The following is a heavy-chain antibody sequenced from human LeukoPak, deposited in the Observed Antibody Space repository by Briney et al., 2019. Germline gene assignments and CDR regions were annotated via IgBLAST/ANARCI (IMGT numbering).Heavy chain of an antibody. CDR1: GYSISSGYY. CDR2: FYHSGST. CDR3: ARGGGISHYYYYMDV. D-gene: IGHD6-13*01. J-gene: IGHJ6*03. Sequence: PSETLSLTCTVSGYSISSGYYWGWIRQPPGKGLEWVGSFYHSGSTYYNPSLKSRVTISVDTSKNQFSLKLSSVTAADTAVYYCARGGGISHYYYYMDVWGKGTTVTISS. V-gene: IGHV4-38-2*02.